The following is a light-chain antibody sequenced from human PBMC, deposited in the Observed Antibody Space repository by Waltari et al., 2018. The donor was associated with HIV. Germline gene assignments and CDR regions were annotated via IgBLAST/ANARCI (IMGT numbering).Light chain of an antibody. CDR3: HQYYSSPLT. J-gene: IGKJ4*01. CDR2: WAS. CDR1: QSIFFSSKNKNY. V-gene: IGKV4-1*01. Sequence: DIVLTQSPDSLAVSLGERATIYCQSSQSIFFSSKNKNYLAWYQQKPGQPPKLLISWASTRESGVPDRFSGSGSGTDFSLTIRSLQAEDVATYYCHQYYSSPLTFGGGTKLEI.